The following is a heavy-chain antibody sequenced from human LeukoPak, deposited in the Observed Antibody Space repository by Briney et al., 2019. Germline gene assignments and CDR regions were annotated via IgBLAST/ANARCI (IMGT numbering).Heavy chain of an antibody. CDR2: IYHSGST. D-gene: IGHD6-6*01. CDR1: GYSISSGYY. V-gene: IGHV4-38-2*01. CDR3: AKGGNSEYSSPSY. J-gene: IGHJ4*02. Sequence: SETLSLTCAVSGYSISSGYYWGWLRQPPGKGLEWVGSIYHSGSTYYNPSLKSRVTISVDTSKNQFSLKLNSVTAADTAVYYCAKGGNSEYSSPSYWGQGTLVTVSS.